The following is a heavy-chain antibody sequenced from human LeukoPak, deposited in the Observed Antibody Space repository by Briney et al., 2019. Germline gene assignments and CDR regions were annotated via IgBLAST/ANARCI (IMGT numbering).Heavy chain of an antibody. CDR3: ARSRVSMHFGDY. V-gene: IGHV5-51*01. J-gene: IGHJ4*02. CDR1: GYSFTNYR. CDR2: IYPGDSDT. Sequence: RGESLKISCKGSGYSFTNYRIAWVRQRPGKGLEWMGTIYPGDSDTKYSPSFRGQVTISADKSTTTAYLQWNSLKASDTAMYYCARSRVSMHFGDYWGQGSPVTVSS. D-gene: IGHD2-21*01.